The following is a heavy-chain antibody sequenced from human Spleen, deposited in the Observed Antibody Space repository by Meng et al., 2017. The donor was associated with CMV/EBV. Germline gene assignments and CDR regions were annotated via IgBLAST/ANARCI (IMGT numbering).Heavy chain of an antibody. CDR2: ISYYASDK. D-gene: IGHD3-3*01. J-gene: IGHJ4*02. CDR1: GFTLSSYA. V-gene: IGHV3-30*04. Sequence: SGFTLSSYAMHWVRQAPGKGLEWVAVISYYASDKYYADSVKGRFTVSRDTSSNTLYLQMNSLRAEDTAVYHCARVQGPYDFWDGYFDYWGRGTLVTVSS. CDR3: ARVQGPYDFWDGYFDY.